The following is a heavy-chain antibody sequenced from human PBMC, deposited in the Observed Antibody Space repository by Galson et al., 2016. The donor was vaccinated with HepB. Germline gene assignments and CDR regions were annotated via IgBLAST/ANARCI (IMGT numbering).Heavy chain of an antibody. J-gene: IGHJ6*02. CDR3: ARDRLGGRPTHYYYYDMDV. CDR1: GFSFSSYG. D-gene: IGHD5-12*01. CDR2: VSFHGSLQ. V-gene: IGHV3-30*03. Sequence: SLRLSCAASGFSFSSYGIHWVRQAPGKGLEWVAVVSFHGSLQFYTDSVKGRFTVSRDNSKDTVYLQMSSLRVEDTAVYYCARDRLGGRPTHYYYYDMDVWGQGTTVTVAS.